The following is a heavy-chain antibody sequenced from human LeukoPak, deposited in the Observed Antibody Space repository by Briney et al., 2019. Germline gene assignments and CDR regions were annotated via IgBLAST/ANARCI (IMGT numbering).Heavy chain of an antibody. D-gene: IGHD1-26*01. CDR3: ARARWELLTSFDY. CDR1: GFTFSSYW. V-gene: IGHV3-7*01. J-gene: IGHJ4*02. Sequence: GGSLRLSCAASGFTFSSYWMTWVRQAPGKGLEWVANIKQHGSEKYYVDSVKGRFTISRDNAKNSLYLQMNSLRAEDTAVYYCARARWELLTSFDYWGQGTLVTVSS. CDR2: IKQHGSEK.